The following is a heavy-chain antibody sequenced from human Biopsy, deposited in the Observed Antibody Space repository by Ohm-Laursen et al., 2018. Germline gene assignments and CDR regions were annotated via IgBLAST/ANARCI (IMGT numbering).Heavy chain of an antibody. V-gene: IGHV4-61*03. D-gene: IGHD4-23*01. Sequence: TLSLTCTVSGVSINGCRYYWNWIRQPPGKGLEWIGHISHTGYTSYKSSLKSRVTISLDTSRKHFSLRLTSLAAADTAVYYCARGSNEYGGLYFPHWGQGTLVTVSS. CDR2: ISHTGYT. J-gene: IGHJ1*01. CDR3: ARGSNEYGGLYFPH. CDR1: GVSINGCRYY.